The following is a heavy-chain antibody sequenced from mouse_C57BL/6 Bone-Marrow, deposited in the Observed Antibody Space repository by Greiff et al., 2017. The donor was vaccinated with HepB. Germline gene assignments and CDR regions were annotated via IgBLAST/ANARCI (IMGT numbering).Heavy chain of an antibody. D-gene: IGHD3-2*02. J-gene: IGHJ2*01. CDR3: ARQRGDSSGYFDY. Sequence: EVQLFESGGDLVKPGGSLKLSCAASGFTFSSYGMSWVRQTPDKRLEWVATISSGGSYTYYPDSVKGRFTISRDNAKNTLYLQMSSLKSEDTAMYYCARQRGDSSGYFDYWGQGTTLTVSS. V-gene: IGHV5-6*01. CDR2: ISSGGSYT. CDR1: GFTFSSYG.